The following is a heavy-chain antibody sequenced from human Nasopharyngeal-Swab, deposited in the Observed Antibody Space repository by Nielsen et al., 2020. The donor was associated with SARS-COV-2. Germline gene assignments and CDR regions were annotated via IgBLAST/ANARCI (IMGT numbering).Heavy chain of an antibody. CDR3: ARRGSSSRTFDY. CDR1: SGSFSDYY. CDR2: INHSGST. Sequence: SETLSLTCAVYSGSFSDYYWSWIRQPPGRGLEWIGEINHSGSTNYNPSLKSRVTISVATSKNQFSLKLSSVTAADTAVYYCARRGSSSRTFDYWGQGTLVTVSS. D-gene: IGHD6-13*01. J-gene: IGHJ4*02. V-gene: IGHV4-34*01.